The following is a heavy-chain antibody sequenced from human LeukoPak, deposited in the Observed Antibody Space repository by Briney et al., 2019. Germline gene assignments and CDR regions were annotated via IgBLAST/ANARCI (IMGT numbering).Heavy chain of an antibody. V-gene: IGHV3-23*01. CDR2: ISGSGGST. Sequence: GGSLRLSCAASGFTFSRYWMHWVRHAPGKGLVWVSRISGSGGSTYYADSVKGRFTISRDNSKNTLYLQMNSLRAEDTAVYYCARAMVRGVATDYWGQGTLVTVSS. CDR1: GFTFSRYW. J-gene: IGHJ4*02. D-gene: IGHD3-10*01. CDR3: ARAMVRGVATDY.